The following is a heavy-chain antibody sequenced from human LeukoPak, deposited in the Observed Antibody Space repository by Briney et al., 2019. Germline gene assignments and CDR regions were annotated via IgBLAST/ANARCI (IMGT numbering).Heavy chain of an antibody. D-gene: IGHD3-10*01. J-gene: IGHJ4*02. V-gene: IGHV4-59*12. CDR2: VFYSGTT. CDR3: ARGQWFRAF. Sequence: PSETLSLTCTVSGGSITGYYWSWIRQPPGKGLEWIGYVFYSGTTLYNPSVKSRVTISVDTSKNQFSLKMNSVTAADTAVYYCARGQWFRAFWSRGTPVTVSS. CDR1: GGSITGYY.